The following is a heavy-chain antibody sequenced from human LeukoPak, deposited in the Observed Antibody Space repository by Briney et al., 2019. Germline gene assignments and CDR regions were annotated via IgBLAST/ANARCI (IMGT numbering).Heavy chain of an antibody. J-gene: IGHJ3*02. CDR1: GYTFTSYG. CDR2: ISAYNGNT. CDR3: ARIDPKYYYDSSALRGAFDI. Sequence: ASVKVSCKASGYTFTSYGINWVRQAPGQGLEWMGWISAYNGNTNYAQKLQGRVTMTTDTSTSTAYMELRSLRSDDTAVYYCARIDPKYYYDSSALRGAFDIWGQGTMVTVSS. D-gene: IGHD3-22*01. V-gene: IGHV1-18*01.